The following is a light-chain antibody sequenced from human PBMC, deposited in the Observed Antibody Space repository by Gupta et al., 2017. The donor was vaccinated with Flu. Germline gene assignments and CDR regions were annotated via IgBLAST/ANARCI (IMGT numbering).Light chain of an antibody. CDR2: AAS. CDR3: QQDYSYPRT. V-gene: IGKV1-8*01. Sequence: AIRITQSPSSLSASTGDRVTITCRASQGISSYLAWYQQKPGKAPKLLIYAASTLQSGVPSRFSGSGSGTDFTLTISCLQSEDFTTYYCQQDYSYPRTFGHGTKVDIK. CDR1: QGISSY. J-gene: IGKJ3*01.